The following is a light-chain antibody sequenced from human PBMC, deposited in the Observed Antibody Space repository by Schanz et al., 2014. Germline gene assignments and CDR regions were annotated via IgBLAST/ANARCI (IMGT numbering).Light chain of an antibody. Sequence: QSALTQPASVSGSPGQSITISCTGTSSDVGGYNYVSWYQHHPGKAPKLIISDVSDRPSGVSNRFSGSKSGNTASLTISGLQAEDEADYYCSSHTSSGTLIFGGGAKRTVL. CDR1: SSDVGGYNY. CDR2: DVS. V-gene: IGLV2-14*03. J-gene: IGLJ2*01. CDR3: SSHTSSGTLI.